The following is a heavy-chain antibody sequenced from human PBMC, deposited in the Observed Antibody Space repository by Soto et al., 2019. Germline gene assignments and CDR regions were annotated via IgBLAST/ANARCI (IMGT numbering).Heavy chain of an antibody. Sequence: PSETLSLTCTVSGGSLTTDSWTWSWIRKPPGKGLEWIGYVYNSGKTAYNPSLKSRVTISVDTSKNQFSLRLESVTATDTAVYFCARREAGPGSWFDPWGQGTLVTVSS. CDR1: GGSLTTDSW. CDR2: VYNSGKT. V-gene: IGHV4-4*08. CDR3: ARREAGPGSWFDP. D-gene: IGHD6-19*01. J-gene: IGHJ5*02.